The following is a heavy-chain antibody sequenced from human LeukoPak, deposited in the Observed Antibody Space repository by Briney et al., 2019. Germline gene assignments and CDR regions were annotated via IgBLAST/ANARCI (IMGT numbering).Heavy chain of an antibody. J-gene: IGHJ4*02. Sequence: PSETLSLTCTVSGGSISSYYWSWIRQPPGKGLEWIGYIYYSGSTNYNPSLKSRVTISVDTSKNQFSLKLSSVTAADTAVYYCARETGDSSVDYWGQGTLVTVSS. CDR1: GGSISSYY. V-gene: IGHV4-59*01. D-gene: IGHD6-13*01. CDR3: ARETGDSSVDY. CDR2: IYYSGST.